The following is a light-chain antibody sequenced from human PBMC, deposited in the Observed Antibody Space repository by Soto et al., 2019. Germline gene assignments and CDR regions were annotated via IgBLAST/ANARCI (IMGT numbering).Light chain of an antibody. Sequence: DIVMTQSPLSLPVTPGEPASISCSSSQSLLHSNGYNYLDWYLQKPGQSPQLLIYLGSNRASGVPDRFSGSGSVTDFTLKISRVEAEDVGVYYCMQALQTPLFTFGPGTKVDIK. J-gene: IGKJ3*01. CDR3: MQALQTPLFT. CDR2: LGS. V-gene: IGKV2-28*01. CDR1: QSLLHSNGYNY.